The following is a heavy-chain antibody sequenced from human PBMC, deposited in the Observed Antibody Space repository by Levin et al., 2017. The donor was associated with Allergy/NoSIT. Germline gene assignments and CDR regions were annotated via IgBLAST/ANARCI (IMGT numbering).Heavy chain of an antibody. Sequence: SETLSLTCIVSGGSINTYYWSWIRQSAGKGLEWIGRIYSSGSTTYNPSLKSRVTMSVDTSRNQFSLRLSSVTAADTAVYYCARDGNYGGGDCPLDYWGQGTLVTVSS. V-gene: IGHV4-4*07. J-gene: IGHJ4*02. CDR3: ARDGNYGGGDCPLDY. CDR1: GGSINTYY. CDR2: IYSSGST. D-gene: IGHD2-21*02.